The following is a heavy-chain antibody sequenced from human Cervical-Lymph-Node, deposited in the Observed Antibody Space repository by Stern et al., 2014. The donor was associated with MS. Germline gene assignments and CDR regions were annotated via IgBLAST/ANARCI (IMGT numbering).Heavy chain of an antibody. CDR2: INGGPGTT. V-gene: IGHV1-3*01. J-gene: IGHJ4*01. Sequence: VQLVESGAEVKKPGASMTISCKTSGYNFIEHAIHWVRQAPGQRLEWMGWINGGPGTTKYSQKFQGRVSFTRDKAASAAYMDLSSLSPDDTAVYYCARQPDYSDFLDFWGHGTLVTVSS. CDR1: GYNFIEHA. CDR3: ARQPDYSDFLDF. D-gene: IGHD4-11*01.